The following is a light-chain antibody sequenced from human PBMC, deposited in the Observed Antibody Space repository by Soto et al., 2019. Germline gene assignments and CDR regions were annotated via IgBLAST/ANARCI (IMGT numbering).Light chain of an antibody. CDR2: WAS. Sequence: DIVMTQSPDSLAVSLGERATINCKSSQSVLYSSNNKNYLAWYQQKPGQPPKLLIYWASTRESGVPDRFSGGGSGTDFTLTISSRQAEDVAVYYCQQYYSTPQTFGQGTKVEIK. CDR1: QSVLYSSNNKNY. V-gene: IGKV4-1*01. J-gene: IGKJ1*01. CDR3: QQYYSTPQT.